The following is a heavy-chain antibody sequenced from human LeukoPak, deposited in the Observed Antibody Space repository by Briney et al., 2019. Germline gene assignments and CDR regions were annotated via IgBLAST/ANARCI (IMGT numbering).Heavy chain of an antibody. CDR2: IYTSGST. J-gene: IGHJ6*03. CDR3: ARNYFDSGTYIYYYYYYMDV. Sequence: SETLSLTCTVSGGSISSYYWSWIRQPPGMGLKWIGYIYTSGSTNYNPSLEGRVTISVDTSKNQFSLKLSSVTAADTAVYYCARNYFDSGTYIYYYYYYMDVWGKGTTVTVSS. D-gene: IGHD3-10*01. V-gene: IGHV4-4*09. CDR1: GGSISSYY.